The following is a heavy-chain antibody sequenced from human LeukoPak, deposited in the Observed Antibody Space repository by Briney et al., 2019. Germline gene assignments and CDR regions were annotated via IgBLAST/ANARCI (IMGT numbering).Heavy chain of an antibody. CDR3: AKMGGYCSGSSCYSSDY. Sequence: EGSLRLSCAASGFTFSSYAMSWVRQAPGKGLEWVSTISGSGGSTYYADSVKGRFTTSRDNSKNTLYLQMNSLRAEDTAVYYCAKMGGYCSGSSCYSSDYWGQGTLVTVSS. J-gene: IGHJ4*02. D-gene: IGHD2-15*01. CDR2: ISGSGGST. V-gene: IGHV3-23*01. CDR1: GFTFSSYA.